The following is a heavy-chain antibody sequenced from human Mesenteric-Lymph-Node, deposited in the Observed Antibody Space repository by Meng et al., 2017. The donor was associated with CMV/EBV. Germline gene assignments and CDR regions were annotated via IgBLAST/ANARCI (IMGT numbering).Heavy chain of an antibody. CDR2: VYPGDSNT. D-gene: IGHD6-6*01. CDR3: ARGTAARYYYYGMDV. V-gene: IGHV5-51*01. Sequence: GGSLRLSCKGSGYTFTSYWIGWVRQMPGKGLEWMGIVYPGDSNTRYSPSFQGQVTISADRSISTAYLQWSSLKASDTAMYYCARGTAARYYYYGMDVWGQGTTVTVSS. CDR1: GYTFTSYW. J-gene: IGHJ6*02.